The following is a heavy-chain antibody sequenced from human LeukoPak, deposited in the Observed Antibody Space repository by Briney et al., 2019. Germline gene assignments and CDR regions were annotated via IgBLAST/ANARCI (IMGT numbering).Heavy chain of an antibody. Sequence: GGSLRLSCAASGFTFSSYWMDWVRQAPGKGLEWVANIKQDGIEKYFVDSVKGRFAISRDNAKNSLYLQMNSLRAEDTAVYYCAREAMFRGVPDAFDIWGQGTMVTVSS. CDR2: IKQDGIEK. CDR1: GFTFSSYW. V-gene: IGHV3-7*01. D-gene: IGHD3-10*01. CDR3: AREAMFRGVPDAFDI. J-gene: IGHJ3*02.